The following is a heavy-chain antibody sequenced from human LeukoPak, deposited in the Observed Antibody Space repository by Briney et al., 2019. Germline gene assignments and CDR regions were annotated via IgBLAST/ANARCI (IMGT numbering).Heavy chain of an antibody. D-gene: IGHD3-22*01. CDR2: INHSGST. CDR3: ARGRITMIVVVTYFDY. CDR1: GGSFSGYY. V-gene: IGHV4-34*01. J-gene: IGHJ4*02. Sequence: SETLSLTCAVYGGSFSGYYWSWIRQPPGKGLEWIGEINHSGSTNYNPSLKSRVTISVDTSKNQFSLKLSSVTAADTAVYYCARGRITMIVVVTYFDYWGQGTLVTVSS.